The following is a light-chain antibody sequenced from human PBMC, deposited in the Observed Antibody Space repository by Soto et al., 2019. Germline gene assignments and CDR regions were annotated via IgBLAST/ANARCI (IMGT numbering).Light chain of an antibody. CDR3: QQLNSYPIT. V-gene: IGKV1-9*01. CDR1: QGISSY. Sequence: DIQLTQSPSFLSASVGDRVTITCRASQGISSYLAWYQQNPGKAPKLLIYAASTLQSGVPSRFSGSGSWTEFTLTISSLQPEDFATYYCQQLNSYPITFGGGTKVQIK. CDR2: AAS. J-gene: IGKJ4*01.